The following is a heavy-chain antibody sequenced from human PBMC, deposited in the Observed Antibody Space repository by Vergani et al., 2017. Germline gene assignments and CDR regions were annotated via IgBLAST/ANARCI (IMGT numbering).Heavy chain of an antibody. CDR2: ISSSGSTI. J-gene: IGHJ6*04. CDR3: ARDLGYCSSTSCRETYYYYGMDV. V-gene: IGHV3-11*01. CDR1: GFTFSDYY. Sequence: QVQLVESGGGLVKPGGSLRLSCAASGFTFSDYYMSWIRQAPGKGLEWVSYISSSGSTIYYADSVKGRFTISRDNAKNSLYLQMNSLRAEDTAVYYCARDLGYCSSTSCRETYYYYGMDVWGKGTTVTVSS. D-gene: IGHD2-2*01.